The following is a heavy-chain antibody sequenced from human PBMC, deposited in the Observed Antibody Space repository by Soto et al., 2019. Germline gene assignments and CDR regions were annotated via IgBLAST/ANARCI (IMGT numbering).Heavy chain of an antibody. V-gene: IGHV4-30-2*01. CDR2: IYQSGTT. J-gene: IGHJ3*02. CDR3: ARELFFYDSDRFSWDDAFDI. D-gene: IGHD3-16*02. CDR1: GGSLSDSSYH. Sequence: TFSLPREVFGGSLSDSSYHLSWLQPPERKGLGWIGFIYQSGTTYYNPSLTSRLTMSLDRPKNQFSLKLSSVTAADTAVYYFARELFFYDSDRFSWDDAFDIWGQGTMV.